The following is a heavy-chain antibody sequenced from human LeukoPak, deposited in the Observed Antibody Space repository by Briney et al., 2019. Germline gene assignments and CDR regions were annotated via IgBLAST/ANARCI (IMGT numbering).Heavy chain of an antibody. CDR3: ARTSPRHGGFDI. CDR2: IYTSGST. J-gene: IGHJ3*02. V-gene: IGHV4-4*07. Sequence: SETLSLTCTVSGGSISSYYWSWIRQPAGKGLEWIGRIYTSGSTNYNPSLKSRDTMSVDTSKNQFSLKLTSVTAADTAVYYCARTSPRHGGFDIWGRGTMVTVSS. CDR1: GGSISSYY. D-gene: IGHD2-15*01.